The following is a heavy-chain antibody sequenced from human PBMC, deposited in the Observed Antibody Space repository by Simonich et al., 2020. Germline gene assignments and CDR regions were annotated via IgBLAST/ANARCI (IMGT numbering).Heavy chain of an antibody. J-gene: IGHJ4*02. CDR1: GGSIRSYY. CDR3: ARGGLYFDY. D-gene: IGHD2-15*01. V-gene: IGHV4-59*01. Sequence: QVQLQESGPGLVKPSEALSLTCTVSGGSIRSYYWSWIRQPPGKGLEWFGYIYYSGSTNYNPSLKSRVTISVDTSKNQFSLKLSSVTAADTAVYYCARGGLYFDYWGQGTLVTVSS. CDR2: IYYSGST.